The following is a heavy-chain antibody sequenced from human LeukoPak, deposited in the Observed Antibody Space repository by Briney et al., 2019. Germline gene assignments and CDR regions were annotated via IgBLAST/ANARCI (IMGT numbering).Heavy chain of an antibody. CDR3: AKGGAARPFDI. V-gene: IGHV3-30*18. D-gene: IGHD6-6*01. CDR1: GFTFSSYG. J-gene: IGHJ3*02. CDR2: ISDDGSNK. Sequence: GRSLRLSCAASGFTFSSYGMHWVRQAPGKGLEWVAVISDDGSNKYYVDSVKGRFTISRDNSKNTLYLQMNILRAEDTAVYYCAKGGAARPFDIWGQGKMVTVSS.